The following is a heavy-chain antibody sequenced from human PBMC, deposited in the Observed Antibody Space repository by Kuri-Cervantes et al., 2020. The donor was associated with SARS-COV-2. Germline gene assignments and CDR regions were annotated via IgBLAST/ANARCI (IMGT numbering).Heavy chain of an antibody. CDR3: ARRTLDTAMVRGVRAPNDAFDI. CDR2: IYYSGST. D-gene: IGHD5-18*01. J-gene: IGHJ3*02. Sequence: GSLRLSCAVSGYSISSGYYWGWIRQPPGKGLEWIGSIYYSGSTYYNPSLKSRVTISVDTSKNQFSLKLSSVTAADTAVYYCARRTLDTAMVRGVRAPNDAFDIWGQGTMVTVSS. V-gene: IGHV4-38-2*01. CDR1: GYSISSGYY.